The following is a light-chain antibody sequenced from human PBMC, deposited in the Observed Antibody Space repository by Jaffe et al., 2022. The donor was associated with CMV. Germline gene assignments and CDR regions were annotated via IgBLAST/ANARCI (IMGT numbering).Light chain of an antibody. Sequence: EIVLTQSPGTLSLSPGERATLSCRASQSVSSNYLGWYRQKPGQAPRLLIYGASSRATGIPDRFSGSGSGTDFTLTISRLEPEDFAVYYCQQYAGSPTFGPGTKVDIK. J-gene: IGKJ3*01. CDR3: QQYAGSPT. CDR1: QSVSSNY. CDR2: GAS. V-gene: IGKV3-20*01.